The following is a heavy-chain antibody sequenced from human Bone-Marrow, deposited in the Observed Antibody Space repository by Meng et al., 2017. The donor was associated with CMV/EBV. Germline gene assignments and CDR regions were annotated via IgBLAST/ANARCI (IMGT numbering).Heavy chain of an antibody. D-gene: IGHD2-2*01. Sequence: SSEKVSCTASGGSFGNYIISWVRQAPGQGLEWMGGITPIFGTPNYAQKFQGRVTITTDESTSTAYLELSSLRSEDTAVYYCATSAVVVAAAVYYNGMDVWGQGTTVTVSS. CDR2: ITPIFGTP. J-gene: IGHJ6*02. V-gene: IGHV1-69*05. CDR3: ATSAVVVAAAVYYNGMDV. CDR1: GGSFGNYI.